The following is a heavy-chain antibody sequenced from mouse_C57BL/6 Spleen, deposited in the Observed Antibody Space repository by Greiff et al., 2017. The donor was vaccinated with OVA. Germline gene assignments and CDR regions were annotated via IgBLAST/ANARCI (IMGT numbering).Heavy chain of an antibody. J-gene: IGHJ2*01. CDR2: ISPGSGST. CDR1: GYTFTSYW. V-gene: IGHV1-55*01. D-gene: IGHD3-2*02. Sequence: QVQLQQPGAELVKPGASVKMSCKASGYTFTSYWITWVKQRPGQGLEWIGDISPGSGSTNYNEKFKSKATLTVDTSSSTAYMQLSSLTSEDSAVYYCASEGELRLRGYFDYWGQGTTLTVSS. CDR3: ASEGELRLRGYFDY.